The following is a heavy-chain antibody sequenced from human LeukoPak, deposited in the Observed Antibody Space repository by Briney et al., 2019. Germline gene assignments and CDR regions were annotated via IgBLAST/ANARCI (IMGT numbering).Heavy chain of an antibody. CDR1: GGSISSYY. CDR3: ARGLYYYDSSGYYRQPYYYYYYMDV. V-gene: IGHV4-59*01. CDR2: IYYSGST. D-gene: IGHD3-22*01. Sequence: SETLSLTCTVSGGSISSYYWSWIRQPPGKGLEWIGYIYYSGSTNYNPSLKSRVTISVDTSKNQFSLKLSSVTAADTAVYYCARGLYYYDSSGYYRQPYYYYYYMDVWGKGTTVTVSS. J-gene: IGHJ6*03.